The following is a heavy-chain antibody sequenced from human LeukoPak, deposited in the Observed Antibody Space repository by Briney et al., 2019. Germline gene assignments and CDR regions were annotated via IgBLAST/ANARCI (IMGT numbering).Heavy chain of an antibody. D-gene: IGHD5-12*01. CDR3: ARDGGVSGYDLLDY. Sequence: GGSLRLSCAASGFTFSSFWMTWVRQAPGKGLEWVANINQDGSGKYYVDSVKGRFTISRDNAKNSVYLQMNSLRAEDTAVYYCARDGGVSGYDLLDYWGQGTLVTVSS. CDR1: GFTFSSFW. J-gene: IGHJ4*02. V-gene: IGHV3-7*01. CDR2: INQDGSGK.